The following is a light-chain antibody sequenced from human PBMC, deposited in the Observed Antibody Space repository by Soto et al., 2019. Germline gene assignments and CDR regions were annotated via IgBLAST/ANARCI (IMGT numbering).Light chain of an antibody. Sequence: QSALTQPASVSGSPGQSITISCTGTSNEFDGYNYVSWYQQHPGKAPKLIIFEVTNRPSGVSNRFSGSKTDNTASLTIAGLQVEDEADYYCSSYKRNTHVVFGGGTKVTVL. V-gene: IGLV2-14*01. CDR1: SNEFDGYNY. J-gene: IGLJ2*01. CDR2: EVT. CDR3: SSYKRNTHVV.